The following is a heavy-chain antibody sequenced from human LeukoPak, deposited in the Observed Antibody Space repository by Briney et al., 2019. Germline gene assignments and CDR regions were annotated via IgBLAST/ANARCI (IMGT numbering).Heavy chain of an antibody. V-gene: IGHV4-30-4*08. D-gene: IGHD2-2*02. CDR3: ASSTVPAAIPYFDY. CDR2: IYHSGST. J-gene: IGHJ4*02. CDR1: GGSISSGDYY. Sequence: SQTLSLTCTVSGGSISSGDYYWSWIRQPPGKGLEWIGYIYHSGSTYYYPSLKSRVTISVDTSKNQFSLKLSSVTAADTAVYYCASSTVPAAIPYFDYWGKGTLVTVSS.